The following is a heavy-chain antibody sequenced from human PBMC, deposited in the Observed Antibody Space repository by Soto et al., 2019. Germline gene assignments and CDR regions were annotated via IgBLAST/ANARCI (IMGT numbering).Heavy chain of an antibody. V-gene: IGHV1-46*01. CDR1: GYTFSSYY. Sequence: QVQLVQSGAEVTKPGASVKVFCKASGYTFSSYYIHWVRQAPGQGLEWIGIINPNGGSTNYAQNFQGRLTVTRDTSTATVYMDLGALTADDTAMYYCARGLGLGDCWGQGTLVTVSS. CDR3: ARGLGLGDC. J-gene: IGHJ4*02. D-gene: IGHD3-9*01. CDR2: INPNGGST.